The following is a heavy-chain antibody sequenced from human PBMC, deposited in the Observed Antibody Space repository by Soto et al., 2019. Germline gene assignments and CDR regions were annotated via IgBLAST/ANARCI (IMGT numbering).Heavy chain of an antibody. J-gene: IGHJ6*02. D-gene: IGHD4-4*01. CDR3: AREGGTVTTYHYYYGMDV. V-gene: IGHV3-33*01. CDR2: IWYDGSNK. CDR1: GFTFSSYG. Sequence: QVQLVESGGGVVQPGRSLRLSCAASGFTFSSYGMHWVRQAPGKGLEWVAVIWYDGSNKYYADSVKGRFTSSRDNSKNTLYLQMNSLRAEDTAVYYCAREGGTVTTYHYYYGMDVWGQGTTVTVSS.